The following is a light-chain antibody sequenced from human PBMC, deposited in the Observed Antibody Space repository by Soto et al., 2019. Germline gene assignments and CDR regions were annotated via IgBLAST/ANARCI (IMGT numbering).Light chain of an antibody. J-gene: IGKJ4*01. CDR3: QQHAHWPLT. CDR2: EAS. Sequence: EIVLTQSPATLSLSPGEIATLSCRASQSVGNNLAWYQQKPGQAPGLLIYEASTRATGSPARFSGRGSGTDFTLTISSQEPEDFAVYYCQQHAHWPLTFGGGTKVEIK. V-gene: IGKV3-11*01. CDR1: QSVGNN.